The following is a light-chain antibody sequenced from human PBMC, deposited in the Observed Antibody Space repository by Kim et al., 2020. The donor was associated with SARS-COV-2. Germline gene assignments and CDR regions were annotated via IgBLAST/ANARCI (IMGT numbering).Light chain of an antibody. V-gene: IGKV3-20*01. CDR3: QQYGGSPLIT. CDR1: QSVFNDY. Sequence: PGERATLSCRASQSVFNDYVAWYQQKPGQPTRLLIYGASRRAAGISGRFSGRGSGTDFTLTITSLEPEDFAVYFCQQYGGSPLITFGQGTRLEIK. J-gene: IGKJ5*01. CDR2: GAS.